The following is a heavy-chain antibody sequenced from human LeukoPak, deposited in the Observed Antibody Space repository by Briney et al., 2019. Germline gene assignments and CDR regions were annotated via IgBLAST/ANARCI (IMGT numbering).Heavy chain of an antibody. CDR2: IYHSGST. CDR1: GYSISSGYY. V-gene: IGHV4-38-2*01. Sequence: SETLSLTCAVFGYSISSGYYWGWIRQPPGKGLEWIGNIYHSGSTYYNPSLQSRVTISVDTSKNQFPLKLSAVTAADTAVYFCARVASRVSLEYWGQGKLVTVSS. J-gene: IGHJ4*02. CDR3: ARVASRVSLEY. D-gene: IGHD2-8*01.